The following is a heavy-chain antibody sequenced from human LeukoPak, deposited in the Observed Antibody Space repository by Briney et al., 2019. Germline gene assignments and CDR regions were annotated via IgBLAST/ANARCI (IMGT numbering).Heavy chain of an antibody. J-gene: IGHJ5*02. V-gene: IGHV4-34*01. CDR3: ATKTVADPSSNWFDP. CDR2: INHSGST. CDR1: GGSFSGYY. D-gene: IGHD6-19*01. Sequence: SETLSLTCAVYGGSFSGYYWSWIRQPPGKGLEWIGEINHSGSTNYNPSLKSRVTISVDTSKNQFSLKLSSVTAADTAVYYCATKTVADPSSNWFDPWGQGTLVTVPP.